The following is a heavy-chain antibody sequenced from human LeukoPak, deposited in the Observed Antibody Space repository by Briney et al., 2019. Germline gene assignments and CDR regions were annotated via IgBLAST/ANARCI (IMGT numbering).Heavy chain of an antibody. Sequence: GGSLRLSCAASGFTFSSYAMSWVRQAPGKGLEWVSTISGSGGSKYYADSVKGRFTISRHNSKNTLYLQMNSLRAEDTAVYYCAKSYDYVPNWFDPWGQGTLVAVSS. D-gene: IGHD5-12*01. CDR1: GFTFSSYA. J-gene: IGHJ5*02. V-gene: IGHV3-23*01. CDR3: AKSYDYVPNWFDP. CDR2: ISGSGGSK.